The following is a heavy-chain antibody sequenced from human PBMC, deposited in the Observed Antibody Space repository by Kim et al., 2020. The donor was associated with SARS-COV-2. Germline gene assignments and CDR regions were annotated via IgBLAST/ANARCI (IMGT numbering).Heavy chain of an antibody. D-gene: IGHD2-15*01. V-gene: IGHV3-9*01. Sequence: GGSLRLSCAASGFTFGDYAMRWVRQAPGKGLEWVSCISWNSGSIGQADSVKGRFTISSTNAMNSLYLQMNSLRPEDTALYYWASSFYCSCDSCSSSWYFGLWGRGTLVTVSS. CDR3: ASSFYCSCDSCSSSWYFGL. J-gene: IGHJ2*01. CDR1: GFTFGDYA. CDR2: ISWNSGSI.